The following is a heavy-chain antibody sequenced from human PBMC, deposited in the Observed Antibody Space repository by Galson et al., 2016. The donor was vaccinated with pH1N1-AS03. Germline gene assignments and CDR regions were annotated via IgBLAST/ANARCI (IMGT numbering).Heavy chain of an antibody. CDR1: GGAFNSYA. J-gene: IGHJ5*02. V-gene: IGHV1-69*13. D-gene: IGHD3-10*01. Sequence: SVKVSCKASGGAFNSYAISWVRQAPGQGLEWMGGIIPIFGTTNNAQKFQDRITITADESTKIAYMELSSLRSEETAVYYCAREPRGITLVRGLTPAEKWFDPWGQGTLVTVSS. CDR2: IIPIFGTT. CDR3: AREPRGITLVRGLTPAEKWFDP.